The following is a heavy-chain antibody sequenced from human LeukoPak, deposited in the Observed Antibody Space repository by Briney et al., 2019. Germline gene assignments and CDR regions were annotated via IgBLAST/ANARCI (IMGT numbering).Heavy chain of an antibody. V-gene: IGHV4-34*01. Sequence: SETLSLTCAVYGASFSGYYWSWIRQPPGKGLEWIGEINHSGSTNYNPSLKSRVTISVDTSKNQFSLKLSSVTAADTAVYYCARVWFGELSAFDPWGQGTLVTVSS. CDR2: INHSGST. CDR3: ARVWFGELSAFDP. D-gene: IGHD3-10*01. CDR1: GASFSGYY. J-gene: IGHJ5*02.